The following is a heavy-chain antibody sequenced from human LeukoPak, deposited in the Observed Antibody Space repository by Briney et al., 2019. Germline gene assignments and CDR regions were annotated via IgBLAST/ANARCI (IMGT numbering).Heavy chain of an antibody. CDR2: IKSKTDGGTT. J-gene: IGHJ4*02. CDR1: GFTFSNAW. V-gene: IGHV3-15*01. Sequence: GXSLRLSCAASGFTFSNAWMSWVRQAPGKGLEWVGRIKSKTDGGTTDYAAPVKGKLNISRDESKNTLYLQMNSLKTEDTAVYYCTTAAGTAMPDYWGQGTLVTVSS. D-gene: IGHD5-18*01. CDR3: TTAAGTAMPDY.